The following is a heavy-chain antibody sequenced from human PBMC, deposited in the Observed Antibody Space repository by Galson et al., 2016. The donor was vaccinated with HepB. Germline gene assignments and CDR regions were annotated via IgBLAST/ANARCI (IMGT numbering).Heavy chain of an antibody. CDR3: ARSNDYGDYYFDY. D-gene: IGHD4-17*01. CDR1: GFTFDSYW. J-gene: IGHJ4*02. CDR2: IKEDGSQK. Sequence: SLRLSCAASGFTFDSYWMSWVRQAPGKGLEWVANIKEDGSQKYYVDSVKGRFTISRDNAKNSLYLQMNSLRAEDTAVYYCARSNDYGDYYFDYWGQGTLVTVSS. V-gene: IGHV3-7*02.